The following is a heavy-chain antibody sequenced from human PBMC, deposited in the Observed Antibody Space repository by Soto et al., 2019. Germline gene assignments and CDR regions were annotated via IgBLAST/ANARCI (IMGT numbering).Heavy chain of an antibody. CDR2: IRGSGCKK. CDR1: GCSFENLG. J-gene: IGHJ5*02. V-gene: IGHV3-23*01. Sequence: EVTLRLSCAASGCSFENLGMSWVRQAPGKGLEWISSIRGSGCKKYYADSVKGWFTISRDNSKSTGYLELNNLSAEDTAVHHGAKNQGVELVPLPIVDWFDPWGQGSVVTVSS. D-gene: IGHD2-21*01. CDR3: AKNQGVELVPLPIVDWFDP.